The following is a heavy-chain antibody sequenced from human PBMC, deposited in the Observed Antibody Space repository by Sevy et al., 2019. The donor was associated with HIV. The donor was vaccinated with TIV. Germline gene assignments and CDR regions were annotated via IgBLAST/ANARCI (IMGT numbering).Heavy chain of an antibody. Sequence: SETLSLTCSVSGGSISSYFWTWVRQSPGMGLEWIGNIYFTGNTDYSPSLKSRVTLSLDTSKSQFSLTLKSVTAADTAIYFCARDSTTRPRVLDYWGQGTLVTVSS. V-gene: IGHV4-59*01. D-gene: IGHD1-1*01. J-gene: IGHJ4*02. CDR1: GGSISSYF. CDR3: ARDSTTRPRVLDY. CDR2: IYFTGNT.